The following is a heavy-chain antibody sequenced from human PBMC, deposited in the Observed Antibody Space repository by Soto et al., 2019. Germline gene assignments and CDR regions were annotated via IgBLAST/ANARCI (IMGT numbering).Heavy chain of an antibody. CDR3: AKEGGLSGSYYISSSYYFDY. J-gene: IGHJ4*02. V-gene: IGHV3-30*02. CDR1: GFTFSSYG. CDR2: IWYDGSNT. D-gene: IGHD1-26*01. Sequence: GGSLRLSCVASGFTFSSYGMHWVRQAPGKGLEWVAVIWYDGSNTYYADSVKGRFTISRDNSKNTPYLQMNSLSAEDTSVYYCAKEGGLSGSYYISSSYYFDYWGQGTLVTVSS.